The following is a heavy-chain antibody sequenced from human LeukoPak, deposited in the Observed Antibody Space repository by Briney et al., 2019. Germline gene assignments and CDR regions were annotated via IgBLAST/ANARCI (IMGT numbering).Heavy chain of an antibody. CDR3: AKGISTTYYAVDY. CDR1: GFTFDDYA. CDR2: ISWNSNSI. J-gene: IGHJ4*02. Sequence: GGSLRLSCAASGFTFDDYAMHWVRQVPGKGLEWVSGISWNSNSIGYADSVKGRFTISRDNAKNSLYLQMNSLRAEDTALYYCAKGISTTYYAVDYWGQGTLVTVSS. D-gene: IGHD1-26*01. V-gene: IGHV3-9*01.